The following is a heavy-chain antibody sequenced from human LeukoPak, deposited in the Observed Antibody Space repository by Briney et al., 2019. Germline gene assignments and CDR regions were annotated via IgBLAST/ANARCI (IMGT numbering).Heavy chain of an antibody. CDR3: ASDSSPPLLRPKGFDY. CDR1: GFTFSSYS. CDR2: IISSSSYI. V-gene: IGHV3-21*01. D-gene: IGHD2-15*01. J-gene: IGHJ4*02. Sequence: GGSLRLSCAASGFTFSSYSMNWVRQAPGKGLEWVSSIISSSSYIYYADSLKGRFTISRDNAKNSLYLQMNSLRAEDTAVYYCASDSSPPLLRPKGFDYWGQGTLVTVSS.